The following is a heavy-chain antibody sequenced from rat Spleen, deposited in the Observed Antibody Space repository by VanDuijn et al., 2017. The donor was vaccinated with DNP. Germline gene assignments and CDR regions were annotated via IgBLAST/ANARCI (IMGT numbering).Heavy chain of an antibody. V-gene: IGHV3-1*01. J-gene: IGHJ2*01. CDR2: ISYNGRT. CDR3: ARGYDRDYYYGLFDH. D-gene: IGHD1-6*01. CDR1: GHSITSNY. Sequence: EVQLQESGPGLVKPSQSLSLTCSVTGHSITSNYWGWIRRFPGNKMEYIGHISYNGRTHYNPSLKSRISITRDTSKNQFFLQVNSVSSVDSANYYCARGYDRDYYYGLFDHWGHGVMVTVSS.